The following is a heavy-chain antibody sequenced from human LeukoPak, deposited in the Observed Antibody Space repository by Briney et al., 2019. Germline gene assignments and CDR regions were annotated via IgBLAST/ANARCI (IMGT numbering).Heavy chain of an antibody. D-gene: IGHD2-8*01. V-gene: IGHV4-34*01. CDR2: INHSGST. J-gene: IGHJ4*02. CDR3: AREMRMVGNFDY. CDR1: GGSFSGYY. Sequence: PSETLSLTCAVYGGSFSGYYWSWIRQPPGKGLEWIGEINHSGSTNYNPSLKSRVTISVDTSKNQFSLKLSSVTAAGTAVYYCAREMRMVGNFDYWGQGTLVTVSS.